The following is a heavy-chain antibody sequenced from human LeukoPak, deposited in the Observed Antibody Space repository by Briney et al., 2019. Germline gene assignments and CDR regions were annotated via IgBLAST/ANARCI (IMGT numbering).Heavy chain of an antibody. CDR2: ISGSGAST. CDR3: ARDDNSDWFDS. J-gene: IGHJ5*01. CDR1: GVTFSSYA. V-gene: IGHV3-23*01. Sequence: GGSLRLSCAASGVTFSSYAMSWVRQTPGKGLEWVSVISGSGASTYYADSVKGRFTISRDNSKNTLYLQMSSLRAEDTAVYYCARDDNSDWFDSWGQGTLVTVSS. D-gene: IGHD1-20*01.